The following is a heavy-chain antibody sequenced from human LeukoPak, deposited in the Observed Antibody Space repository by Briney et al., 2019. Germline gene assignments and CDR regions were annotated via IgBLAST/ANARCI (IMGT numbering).Heavy chain of an antibody. CDR3: ARGARGYSYG. Sequence: PSETLSLTCTVSGGSINSSNYYWGWTRQPPGKGLEWIGSIYYSGSTYYNPSLKSRASISVDTSKNQFSLKLSSVTAADTAVYYCARGARGYSYGWGQGTLVTVSS. J-gene: IGHJ4*02. V-gene: IGHV4-39*01. D-gene: IGHD5-18*01. CDR2: IYYSGST. CDR1: GGSINSSNYY.